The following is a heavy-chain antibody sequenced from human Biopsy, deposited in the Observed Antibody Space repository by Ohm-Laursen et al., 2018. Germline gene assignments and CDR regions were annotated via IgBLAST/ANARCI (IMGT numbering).Heavy chain of an antibody. CDR1: GFMFSSYW. D-gene: IGHD4-17*01. CDR3: AREGSYADYRYPYYHGMDV. CDR2: IYQDGSEK. J-gene: IGHJ6*02. Sequence: GSLRLSCTASGFMFSSYWMNWVRQAPGKGLEWVANIYQDGSEKYYVDSVKGRFTISRDNTKNSLYLQMNSLRAEDTAVYYCAREGSYADYRYPYYHGMDVWGPGTTVTVSS. V-gene: IGHV3-7*01.